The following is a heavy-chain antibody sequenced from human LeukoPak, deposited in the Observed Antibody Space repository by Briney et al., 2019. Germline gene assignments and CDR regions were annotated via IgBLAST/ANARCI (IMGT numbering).Heavy chain of an antibody. J-gene: IGHJ4*02. D-gene: IGHD5-18*01. V-gene: IGHV3-7*01. CDR2: IKKDGSEK. Sequence: GGSLRLSCAASGFIFRNCAIHWVRQAPGKGLEWVANIKKDGSEKYYVDAVKGRFTISRDNAKTSLYLQMNSLRAEDTAVYYCARDLSGIAGYTYGRGIDYWGQGTLVTVSS. CDR3: ARDLSGIAGYTYGRGIDY. CDR1: GFIFRNCA.